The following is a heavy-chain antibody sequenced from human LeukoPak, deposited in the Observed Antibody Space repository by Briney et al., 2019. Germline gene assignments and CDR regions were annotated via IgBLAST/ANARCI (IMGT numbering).Heavy chain of an antibody. V-gene: IGHV1-69*05. Sequence: SVKVSCKASGGTFSGYAISWVRQAPGQGLEWMGRIIPIFGTANYAQKFQGRVTITTDESTSTAYMELSSLRSEDTAVYYCCSVIIDGYFDYWGQGTLVTVSS. CDR2: IIPIFGTA. J-gene: IGHJ4*02. D-gene: IGHD3-3*01. CDR1: GGTFSGYA. CDR3: CSVIIDGYFDY.